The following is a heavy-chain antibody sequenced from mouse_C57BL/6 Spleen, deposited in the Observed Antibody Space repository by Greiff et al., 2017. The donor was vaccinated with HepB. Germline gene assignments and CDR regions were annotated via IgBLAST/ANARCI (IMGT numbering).Heavy chain of an antibody. CDR1: GFSLTSYG. J-gene: IGHJ4*01. V-gene: IGHV2-6*03. CDR2: IWSDGST. D-gene: IGHD2-4*01. Sequence: QVQLKESGPGLVAPSQSLSITCTVSGFSLTSYGVHWVRQPPGKGLEWLVVIWSDGSTTYNSALKSRLSISKDNSKSQVFLKMNSLQTDDTAMYYCARTIYYDFGGDYAMDYWGQGTSVTVSS. CDR3: ARTIYYDFGGDYAMDY.